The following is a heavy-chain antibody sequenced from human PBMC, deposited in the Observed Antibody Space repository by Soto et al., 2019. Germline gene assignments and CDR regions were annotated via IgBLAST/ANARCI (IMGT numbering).Heavy chain of an antibody. V-gene: IGHV3-33*01. CDR1: GFYLSSSG. D-gene: IGHD5-12*01. Sequence: QVQLVESGGGVIQPGRSLRLSCAASGFYLSSSGMHWVRQAPGKGLEWVAVIYYDESDKVYSDSVRGRFTVSEDDSKNTLYLQMTSLIAEDKAMSFCARSRDGYNHGLNSWGQGTLVTVSS. CDR3: ARSRDGYNHGLNS. CDR2: IYYDESDK. J-gene: IGHJ4*02.